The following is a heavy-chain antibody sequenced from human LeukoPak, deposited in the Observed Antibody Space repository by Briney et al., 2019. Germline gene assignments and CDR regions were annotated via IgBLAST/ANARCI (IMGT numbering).Heavy chain of an antibody. V-gene: IGHV3-53*01. CDR2: IYTGGTT. Sequence: GGSLRLSCAASGFTFSSNYMSWVRQAPGKGLEWVSVIYTGGTTYYADSVKGRFTISRDNSKNTLYLQMNSLRAEDTAVYYCAGTDTAMVTFDYWGQGILVTVSS. J-gene: IGHJ4*02. CDR1: GFTFSSNY. CDR3: AGTDTAMVTFDY. D-gene: IGHD5-18*01.